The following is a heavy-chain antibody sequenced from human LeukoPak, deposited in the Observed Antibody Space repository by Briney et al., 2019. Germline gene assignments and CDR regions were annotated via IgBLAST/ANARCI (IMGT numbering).Heavy chain of an antibody. V-gene: IGHV3-38-3*01. CDR2: ISGGST. J-gene: IGHJ4*02. CDR3: AKVRDIRYFDWLFPDFDY. CDR1: GFTVSSNE. Sequence: GGSLRLSCAASGFTVSSNEMSWVRQAPGKGLEWVSSISGGSTYYADSRKGRFTISRDNSKNTLHLQMNSLRAEDTAVYYCAKVRDIRYFDWLFPDFDYWGQGTLVTVSS. D-gene: IGHD3-9*01.